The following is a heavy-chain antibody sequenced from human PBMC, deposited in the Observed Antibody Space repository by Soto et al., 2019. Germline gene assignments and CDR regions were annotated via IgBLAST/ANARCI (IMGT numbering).Heavy chain of an antibody. J-gene: IGHJ4*02. CDR3: ARRGYSYGYDGHHFDY. Sequence: HPGGSLRLSCAASGFTFSSYWMSWVRQAPGKGLEWVANIKQDGCEKYYVDSVKGRFTISRDNAKNSLYLQMNSLRAEDTAVYYCARRGYSYGYDGHHFDYWGQGTLVTVSS. CDR1: GFTFSSYW. V-gene: IGHV3-7*01. CDR2: IKQDGCEK. D-gene: IGHD5-18*01.